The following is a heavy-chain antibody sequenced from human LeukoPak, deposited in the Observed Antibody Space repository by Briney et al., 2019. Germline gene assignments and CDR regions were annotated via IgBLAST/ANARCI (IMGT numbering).Heavy chain of an antibody. CDR3: ARARSWYSTWYYYCMDV. J-gene: IGHJ6*02. CDR1: GYPLTSYY. D-gene: IGHD6-13*01. Sequence: ASVKVSCKASGYPLTSYYMQRVRQAHGQGLEWMGWINPNSGGTNYAQKFQGRVTMTRDTSISTAYMELSRLRSDDTAVYYCARARSWYSTWYYYCMDVWGQGTTVTVSS. V-gene: IGHV1-2*02. CDR2: INPNSGGT.